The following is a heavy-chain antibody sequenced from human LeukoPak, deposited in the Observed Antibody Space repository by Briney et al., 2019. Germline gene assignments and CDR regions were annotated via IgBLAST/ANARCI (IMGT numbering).Heavy chain of an antibody. CDR1: GGSFSDYF. V-gene: IGHV4-34*01. D-gene: IGHD3-22*01. J-gene: IGHJ4*02. Sequence: SETLSLTCAVYGGSFSDYFWSWIRQPPGRGLEWIGEISHSGSTTYSPSLRSRVTISGDTSKKQFSLKLSSVTAADTAVYYCVTYYYGSSAPKRNYWGQGILVTVSS. CDR3: VTYYYGSSAPKRNY. CDR2: ISHSGST.